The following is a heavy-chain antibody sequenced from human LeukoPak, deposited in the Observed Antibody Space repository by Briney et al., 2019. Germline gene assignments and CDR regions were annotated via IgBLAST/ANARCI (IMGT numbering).Heavy chain of an antibody. CDR2: ISGSGGST. V-gene: IGHV3-23*01. D-gene: IGHD3-10*01. Sequence: GGSLRLSCAASGFTFSSYAMSWVRQAPGKGLEWVSAISGSGGSTYYADSVKGRFTISRDNSKNTLYLQMNSLRAEDTAVYYCARGTYYYGSGPPEDYFDYWGQGTLVTVSS. CDR1: GFTFSSYA. CDR3: ARGTYYYGSGPPEDYFDY. J-gene: IGHJ4*02.